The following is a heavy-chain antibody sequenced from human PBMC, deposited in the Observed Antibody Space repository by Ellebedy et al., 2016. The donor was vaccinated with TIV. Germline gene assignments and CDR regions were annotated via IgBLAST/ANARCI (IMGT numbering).Heavy chain of an antibody. Sequence: PGGSLRLSCAAAGFTFSDCWMHWVLQAPGTGLEWVYLVTAYGTTTIYADSVKGRFTISRDNAKNTVYLQMDSLRAEDTAVYYCARGHARGNVKDAFDIWGQGTTVTVSS. CDR1: GFTFSDCW. D-gene: IGHD4-23*01. CDR3: ARGHARGNVKDAFDI. J-gene: IGHJ3*02. CDR2: VTAYGTTT. V-gene: IGHV3-74*01.